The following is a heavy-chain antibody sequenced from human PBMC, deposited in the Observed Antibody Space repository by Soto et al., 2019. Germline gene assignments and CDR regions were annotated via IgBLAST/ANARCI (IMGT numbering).Heavy chain of an antibody. CDR2: MNPNSGNT. Sequence: QVQLVQSGAEVKKPGASVQVSCKASGYTFTSYDIHWVRQATGQGLEWMGWMNPNSGNTGYAQKFQGRVTMTRNTSISTAYMELSSLRSEDTAVYYCARGAYCSSTSCYRDYYGMDVWCQGTTVTVSS. CDR3: ARGAYCSSTSCYRDYYGMDV. J-gene: IGHJ6*02. D-gene: IGHD2-2*02. CDR1: GYTFTSYD. V-gene: IGHV1-8*01.